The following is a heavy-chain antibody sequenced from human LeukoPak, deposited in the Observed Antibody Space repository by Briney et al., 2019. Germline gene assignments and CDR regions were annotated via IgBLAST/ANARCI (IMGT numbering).Heavy chain of an antibody. CDR2: IGTAGDT. D-gene: IGHD3-22*01. CDR1: GFTFSSYD. V-gene: IGHV3-13*01. J-gene: IGHJ4*02. CDR3: ARSGDSSGIDY. Sequence: GGSLRLSCAASGFTFSSYDMHWVRQATGKGLEWVSAIGTAGDTYYPGSVKGRFTISRENAKNSLYLQMNSLRARDTAVYYCARSGDSSGIDYWGQGTLVTVSS.